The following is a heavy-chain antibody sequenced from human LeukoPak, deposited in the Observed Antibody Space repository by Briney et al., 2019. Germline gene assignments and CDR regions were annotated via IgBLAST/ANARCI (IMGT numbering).Heavy chain of an antibody. V-gene: IGHV4-30-2*01. CDR3: ARAYLEYYFDY. CDR1: GGSISGGGYS. CDR2: IYHSGST. Sequence: SQTLSLTCAVSGGSISGGGYSWSWIRQPPGKGLEWIGYIYHSGSTYYNPSLKSRVTISVDRSKNQFSLKLSSVTAADTAVYYCARAYLEYYFDYWGQGTLVTVSS. D-gene: IGHD1-20*01. J-gene: IGHJ4*02.